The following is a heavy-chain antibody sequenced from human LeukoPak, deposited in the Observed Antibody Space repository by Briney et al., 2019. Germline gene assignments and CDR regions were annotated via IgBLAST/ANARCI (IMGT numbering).Heavy chain of an antibody. D-gene: IGHD1-1*01. J-gene: IGHJ3*02. CDR2: IGATGDT. Sequence: PGRSPRLSCAASGLTFSSYDMHWVRQAPGKGLEWVSSIGATGDTYYAGSVKGRFTISRENAKKSLYLQMSSLRVEDTAVYFCVLGAYWNDDKNAFHIWGPGTMVTVSS. V-gene: IGHV3-13*01. CDR3: VLGAYWNDDKNAFHI. CDR1: GLTFSSYD.